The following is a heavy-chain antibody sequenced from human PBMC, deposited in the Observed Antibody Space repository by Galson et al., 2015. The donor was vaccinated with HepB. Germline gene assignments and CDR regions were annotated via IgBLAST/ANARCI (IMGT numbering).Heavy chain of an antibody. CDR1: GFTFGDYA. D-gene: IGHD3-22*01. CDR2: IRSKAYGGTT. CDR3: TRGYYYDSSGHYYVGYFQH. V-gene: IGHV3-49*03. J-gene: IGHJ1*01. Sequence: SLRLSCAASGFTFGDYAMSWFRQVPGKGLEWVGFIRSKAYGGTTEYAASVKGRFTISRDDSKSIAYLQMNSLKTEDTAVYYCTRGYYYDSSGHYYVGYFQHWGQGTLVTVSS.